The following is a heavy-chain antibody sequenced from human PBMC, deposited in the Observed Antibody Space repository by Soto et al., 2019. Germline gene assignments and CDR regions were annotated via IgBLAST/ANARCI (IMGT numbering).Heavy chain of an antibody. Sequence: EVQLLESGGGLVQPGGSLRLSCAASGFTFSSYAMSWVRQAPGKGLEWVSAISGSGGSTYYADSVKGRFTISRDNPKNTLYLQMNSLRAEDTAVYYCAKDHYYYDSSGYYPLDWGQGTLVTVSS. CDR1: GFTFSSYA. CDR2: ISGSGGST. D-gene: IGHD3-22*01. V-gene: IGHV3-23*01. CDR3: AKDHYYYDSSGYYPLD. J-gene: IGHJ4*02.